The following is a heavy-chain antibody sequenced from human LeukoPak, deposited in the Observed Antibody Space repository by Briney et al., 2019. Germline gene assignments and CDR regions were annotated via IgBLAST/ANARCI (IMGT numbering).Heavy chain of an antibody. CDR3: ALLWFGEGHYYYGMDV. CDR2: INHSGST. J-gene: IGHJ6*02. Sequence: SETLSLTCAVYGGSFSGYYWSWIRQPPGKGLEWIGEINHSGSTNYNPSLKSRVTISVDTSKNQFSLKLSSVTAADTAVYYCALLWFGEGHYYYGMDVWGQGTTVTVSS. CDR1: GGSFSGYY. D-gene: IGHD3-10*01. V-gene: IGHV4-34*01.